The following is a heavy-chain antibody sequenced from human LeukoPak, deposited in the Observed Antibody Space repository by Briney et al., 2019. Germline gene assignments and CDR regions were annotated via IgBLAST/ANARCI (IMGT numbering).Heavy chain of an antibody. Sequence: SETLSLTCTVSGGSISNYYWSWIRQSAGKGLEWIGSIYYSGSTYYNPSLKSRVTISVDTSKNQFSLKLSSVTAADTAVYYCARVEGIAAAGVYYYYGMDVWGQGTTVTVSS. CDR3: ARVEGIAAAGVYYYYGMDV. V-gene: IGHV4-4*07. CDR1: GGSISNYY. CDR2: IYYSGST. D-gene: IGHD6-13*01. J-gene: IGHJ6*02.